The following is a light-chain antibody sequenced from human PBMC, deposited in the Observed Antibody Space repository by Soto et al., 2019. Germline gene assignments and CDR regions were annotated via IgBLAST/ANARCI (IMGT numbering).Light chain of an antibody. Sequence: QSVLTQPASVSGSPGQSITISCTGTSSDVGGYNYVSWYQQHPGKAPKLMIYEVSNRPSGVSNRFSGSKSGNTASLTISGLQAEDEADYYCSSYTSSSPLGWVFGGGTKVTVL. CDR3: SSYTSSSPLGWV. CDR1: SSDVGGYNY. J-gene: IGLJ3*02. CDR2: EVS. V-gene: IGLV2-14*01.